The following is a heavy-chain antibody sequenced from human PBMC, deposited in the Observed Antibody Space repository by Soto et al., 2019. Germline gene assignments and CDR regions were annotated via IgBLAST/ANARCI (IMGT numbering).Heavy chain of an antibody. V-gene: IGHV2-70*01. CDR1: GFSLSTSGMC. CDR2: IDWDDDK. D-gene: IGHD2-8*01. J-gene: IGHJ3*02. CDR3: ARADCTNGVCPFDI. Sequence: SGPTLVNPTQTLTLTCTFSGFSLSTSGMCVSWIRQPPGKALEWLALIDWDDDKYYSTSLKTRLTISKDTSKNQVVLTMTNMDPVETATYYCARADCTNGVCPFDIWGQGTMVTVSS.